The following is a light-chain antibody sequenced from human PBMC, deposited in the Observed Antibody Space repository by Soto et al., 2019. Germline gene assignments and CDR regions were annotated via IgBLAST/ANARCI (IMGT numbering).Light chain of an antibody. V-gene: IGLV2-11*01. Sequence: QSALTQPRSVSGSPGQSVTISCTGTGSDVGGYDYVSWYQQYPGKAPKLMIYEVSKWPSGVPDRFSGSKSGNTASLTISGLQAEDEADYYCCSYAGRFTWVFGGGTKLTVL. CDR2: EVS. J-gene: IGLJ3*02. CDR1: GSDVGGYDY. CDR3: CSYAGRFTWV.